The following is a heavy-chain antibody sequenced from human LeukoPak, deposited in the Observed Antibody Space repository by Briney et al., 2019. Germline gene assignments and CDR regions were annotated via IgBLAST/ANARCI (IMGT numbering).Heavy chain of an antibody. CDR1: GFTFSTYN. Sequence: PGGSLRLSCAASGFTFSTYNMNWVRQAPGRGLEWVSSITSGGTYTYYADSVKGRFTIFRDNAKNTLFLQMDSLRAEDTAVYYCVRGTIAAAGIDYWGQGTLVTVSS. J-gene: IGHJ4*02. V-gene: IGHV3-21*01. CDR2: ITSGGTYT. CDR3: VRGTIAAAGIDY. D-gene: IGHD6-13*01.